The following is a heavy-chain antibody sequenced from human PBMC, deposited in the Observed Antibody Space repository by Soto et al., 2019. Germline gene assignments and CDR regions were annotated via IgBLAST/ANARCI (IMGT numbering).Heavy chain of an antibody. V-gene: IGHV3-23*01. D-gene: IGHD2-2*01. CDR1: AFTFISYA. Sequence: PGGSLRLSCAASAFTFISYAMSWISQAPGKGLEWVSAITASADTTYYADSVKGRFTISRDNSKNTLYLRMNSLRAEDTAVYYCAKVRPLRDCTSTSCLGAFDIWGQGTMVTVSS. J-gene: IGHJ3*02. CDR3: AKVRPLRDCTSTSCLGAFDI. CDR2: ITASADTT.